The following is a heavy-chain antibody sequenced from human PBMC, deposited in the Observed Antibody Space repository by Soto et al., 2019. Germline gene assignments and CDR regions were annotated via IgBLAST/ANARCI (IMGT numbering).Heavy chain of an antibody. J-gene: IGHJ6*02. V-gene: IGHV1-69*13. CDR1: GGTFSSYA. CDR3: ARDMGITIFGVQYYGMDV. D-gene: IGHD3-3*01. Sequence: ASVKVSCKASGGTFSSYAISWVRQAPGQGLEWMGGIIPIFGTANYAQKFQGRVTITADESTSTAYMELSSLRSEDTAVYYCARDMGITIFGVQYYGMDVWGQGTTVTVSS. CDR2: IIPIFGTA.